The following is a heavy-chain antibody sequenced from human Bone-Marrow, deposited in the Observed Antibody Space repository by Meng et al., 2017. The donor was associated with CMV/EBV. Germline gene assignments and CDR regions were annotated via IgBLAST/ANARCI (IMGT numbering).Heavy chain of an antibody. CDR3: ARMPRYSTSADTFDI. D-gene: IGHD2-8*01. J-gene: IGHJ3*02. CDR1: GFTFSSYA. Sequence: GESLKISCAASGFTFSSYAMTWVRQAPGEGLEWVSFISSSSGYIYFADSVKGRFSISRDNANSSLYLQMNSLTVEDTALYYCARMPRYSTSADTFDIWGQGTMVTVSS. V-gene: IGHV3-21*01. CDR2: ISSSSGYI.